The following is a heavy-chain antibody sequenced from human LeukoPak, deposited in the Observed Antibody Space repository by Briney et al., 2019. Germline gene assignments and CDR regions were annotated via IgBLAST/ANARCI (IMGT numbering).Heavy chain of an antibody. CDR3: AKSRTTVDY. CDR2: ISGDRSMI. Sequence: GGSLRLSCTASGFTFSDYYMSWIRQAPGKGLEWVAYISGDRSMIYRIDSVKGRFTISRDNAKNSLFLQMNSLRDEDTAVYYCAKSRTTVDYWGQGTLVTVSS. CDR1: GFTFSDYY. V-gene: IGHV3-11*01. J-gene: IGHJ4*02. D-gene: IGHD4-11*01.